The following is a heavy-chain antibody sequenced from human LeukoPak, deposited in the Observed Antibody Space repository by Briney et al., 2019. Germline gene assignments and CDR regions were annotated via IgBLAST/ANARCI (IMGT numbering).Heavy chain of an antibody. CDR3: ASGYSYGFYFDY. CDR1: GGSISSSNW. CDR2: IYHSGST. J-gene: IGHJ4*02. D-gene: IGHD5-18*01. Sequence: SETLSLTCAVSGGSISSSNWWSWVRQPPGKGLEWIGEIYHSGSTNYNPSLKSRVTISVDTSKNQFSLKLSSVTAADTAVYYCASGYSYGFYFDYWGQGTLVTVSS. V-gene: IGHV4-4*02.